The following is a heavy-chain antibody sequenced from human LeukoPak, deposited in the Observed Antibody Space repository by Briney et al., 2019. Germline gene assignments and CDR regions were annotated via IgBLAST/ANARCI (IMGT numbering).Heavy chain of an antibody. Sequence: GGSLRLSCAASAFTFSSYSMNWVRQAPGKGLEWVSFISTSSSYIHYADSVKGRFTISRDDAKNSLYLQTNSLRAEDTAVYYCARTSDTSGRLYWYFDLWGRGTLVTVSS. CDR3: ARTSDTSGRLYWYFDL. V-gene: IGHV3-21*01. CDR2: ISTSSSYI. D-gene: IGHD3-22*01. J-gene: IGHJ2*01. CDR1: AFTFSSYS.